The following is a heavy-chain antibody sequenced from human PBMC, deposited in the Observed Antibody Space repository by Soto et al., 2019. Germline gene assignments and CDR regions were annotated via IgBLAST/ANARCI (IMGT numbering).Heavy chain of an antibody. CDR2: IYHSGST. J-gene: IGHJ5*02. D-gene: IGHD5-18*01. CDR3: ASLKLGYSTFDL. V-gene: IGHV4-4*02. CDR1: GYSISSSNW. Sequence: NPSETLSLTCAVSGYSISSSNWWSWVRQPPGKGLEWIGEIYHSGSTNYNPSLKSRVTISVDTSKNQFSLKLSSVTAADTAVYYCASLKLGYSTFDLWGQGTLVIGSS.